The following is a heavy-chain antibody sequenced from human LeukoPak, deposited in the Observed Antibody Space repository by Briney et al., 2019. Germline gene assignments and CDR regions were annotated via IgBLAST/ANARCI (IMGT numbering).Heavy chain of an antibody. V-gene: IGHV3-23*01. Sequence: GGSLRLSCAASGFTFSSYAMSWVRQAPGKGLEWVSAISGSGGSTYYADSVKGRFTISRDNSKNTLYLQMNSLRAEDTAVYYCAKVGGYSSSWPYYFDCWGQGTLVTASS. CDR2: ISGSGGST. J-gene: IGHJ4*02. D-gene: IGHD6-13*01. CDR1: GFTFSSYA. CDR3: AKVGGYSSSWPYYFDC.